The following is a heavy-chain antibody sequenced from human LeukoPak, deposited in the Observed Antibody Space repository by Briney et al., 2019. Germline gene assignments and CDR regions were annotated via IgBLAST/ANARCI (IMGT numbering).Heavy chain of an antibody. CDR3: ASSNSSTTSCDVSAFDI. J-gene: IGHJ3*02. V-gene: IGHV3-11*06. Sequence: GGSLRLSCAASGFTFSDYYMSWLRQAPGKGLEWVSYISSSSSYTNYADSVKGRFTISRDNAKNSLYLHMNSLRAEDTAVYYCASSNSSTTSCDVSAFDIWGQGTMVTVSS. D-gene: IGHD2-2*01. CDR1: GFTFSDYY. CDR2: ISSSSSYT.